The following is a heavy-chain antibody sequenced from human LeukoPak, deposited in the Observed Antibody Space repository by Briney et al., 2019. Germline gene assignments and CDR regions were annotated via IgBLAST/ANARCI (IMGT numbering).Heavy chain of an antibody. CDR2: IKQDGREK. Sequence: GGSLRLSCAASGCTFTCCWMSWVRQAPGKGLEWVASIKQDGREKFYADSVKGRFTISRDNAKNSLYLQMNSLRAEDTAVYYCARVPGVTRYFDYWGQGNLVTVSS. CDR3: ARVPGVTRYFDY. V-gene: IGHV3-7*01. D-gene: IGHD4-23*01. J-gene: IGHJ4*02. CDR1: GCTFTCCW.